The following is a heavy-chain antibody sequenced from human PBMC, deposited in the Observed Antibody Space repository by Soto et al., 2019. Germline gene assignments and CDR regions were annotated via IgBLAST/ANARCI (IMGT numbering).Heavy chain of an antibody. Sequence: QVQLQESGPGLVKPSGTLSLTCAVSGGSIRSNNWWTWFRQPPGKGLEWIGEIYHTGSTNYNPSLKSRVTRSVDNSKNQFSLRLSSVTAADTAVYYCASTLKISKFDYWGQGTLVTVSS. V-gene: IGHV4-4*02. CDR1: GGSIRSNNW. CDR2: IYHTGST. CDR3: ASTLKISKFDY. D-gene: IGHD3-3*01. J-gene: IGHJ4*02.